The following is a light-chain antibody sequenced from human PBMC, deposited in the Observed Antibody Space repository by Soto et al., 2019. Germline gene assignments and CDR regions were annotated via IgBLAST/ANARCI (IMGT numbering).Light chain of an antibody. Sequence: QSVLTQPHSVSGAPGQRVTISCTGSSSNIGAGYDVHWYQQLPGTAPKLLIYGNSNRPSGVPDRFSGSKSGTSASLAITGLQAEDEAEYYCQSYDSSLSGSEFGGGTKLTVL. CDR2: GNS. CDR1: SSNIGAGYD. J-gene: IGLJ2*01. CDR3: QSYDSSLSGSE. V-gene: IGLV1-40*01.